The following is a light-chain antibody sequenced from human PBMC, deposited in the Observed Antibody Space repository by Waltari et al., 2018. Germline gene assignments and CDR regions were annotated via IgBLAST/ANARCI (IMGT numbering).Light chain of an antibody. J-gene: IGKJ1*01. Sequence: IVLTKSQGTRYSSAGERATLSCRASQSIRSSYLGWYQQKPGQAPRLLIYDESSRATGIPDRFTGSWSGTDFTLTISRLEPEYFAVYYCQQYGSTPGTFGQGTKVEIK. CDR3: QQYGSTPGT. CDR2: DES. CDR1: QSIRSSY. V-gene: IGKV3-20*01.